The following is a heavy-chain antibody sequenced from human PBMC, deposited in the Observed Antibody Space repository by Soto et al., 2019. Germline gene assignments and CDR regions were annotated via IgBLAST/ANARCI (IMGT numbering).Heavy chain of an antibody. CDR3: ARSRDGYKLNPIDH. J-gene: IGHJ4*02. CDR1: TGSTNSFY. CDR2: FFYTGST. D-gene: IGHD5-12*01. Sequence: QVQLQVSGPGLVKPSATLSLSCTVSTGSTNSFYWSWIRQPPGKGLQWLGYFFYTGSTNHNPSLKSRVTVSLDMSSNQFSLSLSCVTAADTAMYYCARSRDGYKLNPIDHWGQGLLVTVST. V-gene: IGHV4-59*01.